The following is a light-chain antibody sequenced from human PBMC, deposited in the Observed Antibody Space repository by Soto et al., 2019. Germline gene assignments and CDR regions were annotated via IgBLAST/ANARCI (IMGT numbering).Light chain of an antibody. Sequence: DIQMTQSPSTLSASVGDGVTITCRARQSLNYWLAWYQQKPGKAPKLLIYKTSRLETGVHLWFSGSGSGTEFTITISRLHTDDFATYYFQKYKSYPWTFGQGNKVEIK. CDR3: QKYKSYPWT. J-gene: IGKJ1*01. CDR2: KTS. CDR1: QSLNYW. V-gene: IGKV1-5*03.